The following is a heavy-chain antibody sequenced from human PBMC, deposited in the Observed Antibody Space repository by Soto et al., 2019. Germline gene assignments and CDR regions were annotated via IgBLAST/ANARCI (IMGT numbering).Heavy chain of an antibody. V-gene: IGHV1-8*01. D-gene: IGHD6-13*01. CDR3: ARAPRLYSSSWYYYYYYMDV. CDR2: MNPNSGNT. CDR1: GYTFTSYD. J-gene: IGHJ6*03. Sequence: QVQLVQSGAEVKKPGASVKVSCKASGYTFTSYDINWVRQATGQGLEWMGWMNPNSGNTGYAQKFQGRVTMTRTTSISTAYMELSSLRSEDTAVYYCARAPRLYSSSWYYYYYYMDVWGKGTTVTVSS.